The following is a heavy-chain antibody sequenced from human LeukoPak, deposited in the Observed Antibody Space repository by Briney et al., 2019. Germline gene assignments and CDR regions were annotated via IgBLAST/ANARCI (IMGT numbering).Heavy chain of an antibody. Sequence: PSETLSLTCTVSGGSISSYYWSWIRQPPGKGLEWIGYIYYSGTTNYNPSLKSRVTISVDTSKNQFSLKLSSVTAADTAVYYCARHNRYGSGSLDYWGQGTLVTVSS. CDR2: IYYSGTT. CDR3: ARHNRYGSGSLDY. J-gene: IGHJ4*02. V-gene: IGHV4-59*08. D-gene: IGHD3-10*01. CDR1: GGSISSYY.